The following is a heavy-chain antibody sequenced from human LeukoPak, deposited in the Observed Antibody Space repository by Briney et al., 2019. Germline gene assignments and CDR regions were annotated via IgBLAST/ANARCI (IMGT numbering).Heavy chain of an antibody. J-gene: IGHJ4*02. Sequence: GGSLRLSCAASGFTFSSYGMHWVRQAPGKGLEWVAFIRYDGSNKYYADSVKGRFTISRDNSKNTLYLQMNSLRAEDTAVYYCAKRGYSSSWSNDYWGQGTLVTVSS. CDR1: GFTFSSYG. CDR3: AKRGYSSSWSNDY. D-gene: IGHD6-13*01. CDR2: IRYDGSNK. V-gene: IGHV3-30*02.